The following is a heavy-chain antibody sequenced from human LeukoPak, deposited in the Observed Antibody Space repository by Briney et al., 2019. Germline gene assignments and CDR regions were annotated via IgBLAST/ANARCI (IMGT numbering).Heavy chain of an antibody. Sequence: PGGSLRLSCAASGFIFSDYYMSWVRQVPGKGLEWVSVISGSGDNTYYADSVKGRFTISRDNSKNMLYLQMNSLRAEDTAVYYCAKQLGYCSDGSCYFPYWGQGTLVTVSS. D-gene: IGHD2-15*01. CDR2: ISGSGDNT. J-gene: IGHJ4*02. CDR1: GFIFSDYY. V-gene: IGHV3-23*01. CDR3: AKQLGYCSDGSCYFPY.